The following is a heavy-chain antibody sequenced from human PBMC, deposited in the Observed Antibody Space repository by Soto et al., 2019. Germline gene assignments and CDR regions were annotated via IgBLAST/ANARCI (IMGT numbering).Heavy chain of an antibody. Sequence: RLSCAASGFTFSDYAMQWVRQAPGKGLEWVTTISDDGKNKYYADSVKGRFTISRDNSMDTLYVQMKNLRADDTAVYYCASYYYDASGYRGQLDYWGQGTLVTVSS. J-gene: IGHJ4*02. CDR1: GFTFSDYA. V-gene: IGHV3-30*04. D-gene: IGHD3-22*01. CDR3: ASYYYDASGYRGQLDY. CDR2: ISDDGKNK.